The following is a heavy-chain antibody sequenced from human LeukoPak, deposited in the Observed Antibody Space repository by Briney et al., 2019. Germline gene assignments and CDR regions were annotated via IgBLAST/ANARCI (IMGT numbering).Heavy chain of an antibody. CDR1: GGSISSYY. D-gene: IGHD3-16*01. CDR3: ARVPARGLRRYFDY. V-gene: IGHV4-59*12. Sequence: SETLSLTCTVSGGSISSYYWSWIRQPPGKGLEWIGYIYYSGSTNYNPSLKSRVTISVDTSKNQFSLKLSSVTAADTAVYYCARVPARGLRRYFDYWGQGILVTVSS. CDR2: IYYSGST. J-gene: IGHJ4*02.